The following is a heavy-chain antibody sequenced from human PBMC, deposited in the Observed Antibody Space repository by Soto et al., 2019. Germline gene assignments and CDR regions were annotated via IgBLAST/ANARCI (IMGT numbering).Heavy chain of an antibody. CDR1: GFNFSNYA. V-gene: IGHV3-23*01. Sequence: EVQLLESGGDFKQPGGSLRLSCEGSGFNFSNYALNWVRQAPGKRLEWVSVISGNSGTTYYAASVKGRFTISRDNSKNTLYLQMTSLRAVDTAVYYCATGPAITVFGVITPFDSWGQGTLVTVSS. CDR2: ISGNSGTT. D-gene: IGHD3-3*01. CDR3: ATGPAITVFGVITPFDS. J-gene: IGHJ4*02.